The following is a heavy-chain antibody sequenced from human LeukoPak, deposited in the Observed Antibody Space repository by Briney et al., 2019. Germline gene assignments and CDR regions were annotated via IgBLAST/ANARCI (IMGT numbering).Heavy chain of an antibody. V-gene: IGHV4-34*01. D-gene: IGHD2-15*01. Sequence: SETLSLTCAVYGGSFSGYYWSWIRQPPGKGLEWIGEINHSGSTNYNPSLKCRVTISVDTSKNQFSLKLTSVTAADTAVYYCARVPRGGYCSGGSCYWFDPWGQGTLVTVSS. CDR3: ARVPRGGYCSGGSCYWFDP. J-gene: IGHJ5*02. CDR1: GGSFSGYY. CDR2: INHSGST.